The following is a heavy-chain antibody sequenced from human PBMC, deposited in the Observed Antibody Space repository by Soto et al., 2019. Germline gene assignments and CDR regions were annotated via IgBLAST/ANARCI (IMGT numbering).Heavy chain of an antibody. CDR1: GFTVSSNY. D-gene: IGHD4-17*01. V-gene: IGHV3-53*04. J-gene: IGHJ4*02. Sequence: EVQLVESGGGLVQPGGSLRLACAASGFTVSSNYMSWVRQAPGKGLEWVSVIYSDRGSSTYYADSVKGRFTISRHDSKNTLYLQMTSVRAEDTAVYYCAGATTVTAGIDCWGQGSLVTVSS. CDR3: AGATTVTAGIDC. CDR2: IYSDRGSST.